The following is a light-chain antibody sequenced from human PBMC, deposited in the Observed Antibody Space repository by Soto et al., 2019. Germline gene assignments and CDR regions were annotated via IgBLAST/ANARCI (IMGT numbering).Light chain of an antibody. J-gene: IGLJ3*02. CDR1: SGHSTCI. CDR2: LEGGGSY. V-gene: IGLV4-60*03. CDR3: ETWDTNTRV. Sequence: QLVLTQSSSASASLGSSVRLTCTLSSGHSTCIIAWHQQQPGKAPLYLMKLEGGGSYINGGGVPDRCSGSTSGTDRYLTISHLQSDDEADYYCETWDTNTRVFGGWTKLTV.